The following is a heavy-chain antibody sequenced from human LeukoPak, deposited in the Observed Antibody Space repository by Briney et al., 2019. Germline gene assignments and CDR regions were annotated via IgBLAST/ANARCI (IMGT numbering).Heavy chain of an antibody. J-gene: IGHJ4*02. CDR3: ARDREYSGYESNC. CDR2: ISSSSGTI. Sequence: GGSLRLSCAASGFTFSTYSMNWVRQAPGKGLEWVSYISSSSGTIYYADSVKGRFTISRDNAKNSLFLQMNSLRAEDTAVYYCARDREYSGYESNCWGQETLVTVSS. V-gene: IGHV3-48*04. CDR1: GFTFSTYS. D-gene: IGHD5-12*01.